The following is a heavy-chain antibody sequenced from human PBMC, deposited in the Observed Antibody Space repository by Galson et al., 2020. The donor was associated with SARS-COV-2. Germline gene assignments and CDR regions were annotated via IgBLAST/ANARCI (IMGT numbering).Heavy chain of an antibody. J-gene: IGHJ4*01. D-gene: IGHD1-1*01. CDR1: GGSISDFY. V-gene: IGHV4-59*01. Sequence: SETLSLTCTVSGGSISDFYWSWIRQSPRNGLEWIGFTSYSGTTNSKSSLRNRVTISLDTSRNQFSLKMNSVTAADTAVYYCARVLRTHGTSYYFDNWGRGALVTVSS. CDR2: TSYSGTT. CDR3: ARVLRTHGTSYYFDN.